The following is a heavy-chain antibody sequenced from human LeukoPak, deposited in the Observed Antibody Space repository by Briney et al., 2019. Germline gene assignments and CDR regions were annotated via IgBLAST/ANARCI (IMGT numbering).Heavy chain of an antibody. J-gene: IGHJ4*02. CDR2: INHSGST. CDR3: ARVLSSYDY. D-gene: IGHD6-19*01. Sequence: SETLSLTCAVYGGSFSGYYWSWIRQPPGKGPEWIGEINHSGSTNYNPSLKSRVTISVDTSKNQFSLKLSSVTAADTAVYYCARVLSSYDYLGQGTLVTVSS. CDR1: GGSFSGYY. V-gene: IGHV4-34*01.